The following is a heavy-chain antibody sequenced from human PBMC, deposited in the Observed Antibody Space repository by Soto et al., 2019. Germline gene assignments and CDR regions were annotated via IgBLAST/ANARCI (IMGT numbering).Heavy chain of an antibody. V-gene: IGHV3-30-3*01. Sequence: GGSLRLSCAASGFTFSSYAMHWVRQAPGKGLEWVAVISYDGSNKYYADSVKGRFTISRDNSKNTLYLQMNSLRAEDTAVYYCARDGVWGGAYCGGDCYPKFDYWGQGTLVTVSS. J-gene: IGHJ4*02. CDR2: ISYDGSNK. CDR1: GFTFSSYA. D-gene: IGHD2-21*02. CDR3: ARDGVWGGAYCGGDCYPKFDY.